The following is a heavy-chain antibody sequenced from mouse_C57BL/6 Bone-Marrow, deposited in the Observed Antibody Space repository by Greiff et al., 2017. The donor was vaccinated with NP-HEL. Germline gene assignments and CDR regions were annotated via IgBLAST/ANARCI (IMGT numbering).Heavy chain of an antibody. CDR3: ARRSYFDY. CDR1: GYAFSSSW. J-gene: IGHJ2*01. CDR2: IYPGDGDT. V-gene: IGHV1-82*01. Sequence: QVQLKQSGPELVKPGASVKISCKASGYAFSSSWMNWVKQRPGKGLEWIGRIYPGDGDTNYNGKFKGKATRTADKSSSTAYMQLSSLTSEDSAVYCCARRSYFDYWGQGTTLTVSS.